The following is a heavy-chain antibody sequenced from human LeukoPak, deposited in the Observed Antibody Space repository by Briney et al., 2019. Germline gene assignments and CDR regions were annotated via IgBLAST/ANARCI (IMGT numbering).Heavy chain of an antibody. D-gene: IGHD2-2*03. CDR3: ARAVGYCSSNSCYLGY. CDR2: INTDTRKP. CDR1: GYTFTSYA. Sequence: GASVKVSCKASGYTFTSYAMNWVRQAPGQGLEWMGWINTDTRKPTYAQGFTGRFVFSLDTSVSTAYLQISSLEAEDTAVYYCARAVGYCSSNSCYLGYWGQGTLVTVSS. J-gene: IGHJ4*02. V-gene: IGHV7-4-1*02.